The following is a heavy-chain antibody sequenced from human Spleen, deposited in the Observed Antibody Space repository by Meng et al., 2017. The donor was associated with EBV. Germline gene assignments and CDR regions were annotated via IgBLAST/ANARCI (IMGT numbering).Heavy chain of an antibody. CDR1: GFTLSTYD. J-gene: IGHJ4*02. V-gene: IGHV3-23*04. Sequence: EAQLVESXXGXVXXGGXLRLSCAASGFTLSTYDMTWARQAPGKGLEWVAGISGSGGTTNYADSVKGRFTISRDNSKNALYLQMNSLRVEDTAHYYCAKPSFMITFGGVLGDWGPGTLVTVSS. D-gene: IGHD3-16*02. CDR3: AKPSFMITFGGVLGD. CDR2: ISGSGGTT.